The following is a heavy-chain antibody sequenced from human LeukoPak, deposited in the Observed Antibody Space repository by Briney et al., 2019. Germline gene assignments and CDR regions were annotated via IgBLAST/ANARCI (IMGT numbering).Heavy chain of an antibody. CDR3: ARDGGNYGDYPDY. J-gene: IGHJ4*02. D-gene: IGHD4-17*01. V-gene: IGHV1-3*01. CDR2: INAGNGNT. Sequence: ASVKVSCKASGYTFTSYAMHWVRQAPGQRLEWMGWINAGNGNTKYSQKFQGRVTITRDTSASTAYMELRSLRSDDTAVYYCARDGGNYGDYPDYWGQGTLVTVSS. CDR1: GYTFTSYA.